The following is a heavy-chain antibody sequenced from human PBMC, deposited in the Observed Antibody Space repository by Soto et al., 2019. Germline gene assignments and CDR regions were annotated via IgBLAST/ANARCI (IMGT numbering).Heavy chain of an antibody. J-gene: IGHJ6*02. CDR3: ARRRYYDSSGSDYYYGMDV. CDR2: IYPGDSDT. Sequence: PGESLKISCKGSGYSFTSYWIGWVRQKPGKGLEWMGIIYPGDSDTRYSPSFQGQVTISADKSISTAYLQWSSLKASDTAMYYCARRRYYDSSGSDYYYGMDVWGQGTTVTVSS. V-gene: IGHV5-51*01. D-gene: IGHD3-22*01. CDR1: GYSFTSYW.